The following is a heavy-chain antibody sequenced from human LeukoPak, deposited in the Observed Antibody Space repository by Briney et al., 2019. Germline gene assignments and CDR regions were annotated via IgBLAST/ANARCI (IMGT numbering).Heavy chain of an antibody. CDR2: IKQDGSEK. CDR1: GFTFSSYW. Sequence: PGGSLRLSCAASGFTFSSYWMSWVRQAPGKGLEWVANIKQDGSEKYYVDSVKGRFTISRANAKNSLYLQMDSLRAEDTAVYYCARVDYGGNSYYFDYWGQGTLVTVSS. J-gene: IGHJ4*02. D-gene: IGHD4-23*01. V-gene: IGHV3-7*01. CDR3: ARVDYGGNSYYFDY.